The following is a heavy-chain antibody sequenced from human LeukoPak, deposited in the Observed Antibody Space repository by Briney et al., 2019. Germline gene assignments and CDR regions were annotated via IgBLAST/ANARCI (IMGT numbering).Heavy chain of an antibody. V-gene: IGHV1-69*06. CDR1: GGTFSSYA. CDR3: ATSRIVVVPAANWFDS. J-gene: IGHJ5*01. Sequence: SVKVSCKASGGTFSSYAISWVRQAPGQGLEWMGGIIPIFGTANYAQKFQGRVTMTEDTSTDTAYMELSSLRSEDTAVYYCATSRIVVVPAANWFDSWGQGTLVTVSS. CDR2: IIPIFGTA. D-gene: IGHD2-2*01.